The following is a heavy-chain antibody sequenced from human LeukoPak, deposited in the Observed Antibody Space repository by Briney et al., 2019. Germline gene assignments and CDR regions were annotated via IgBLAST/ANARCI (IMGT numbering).Heavy chain of an antibody. J-gene: IGHJ5*02. D-gene: IGHD3-10*01. CDR3: ARVNLRGSNYNWFDP. V-gene: IGHV1-69*08. CDR2: ITPVIETA. CDR1: GDTFLSHT. Sequence: SVKVSCKTSGDTFLSHTFSWGRHAPGKGLEWMGKITPVIETANYDQTLQGRVSIYADKSTTTVYMDLSGLRPDDTAVYYCARVNLRGSNYNWFDPWGQGTRVTVSS.